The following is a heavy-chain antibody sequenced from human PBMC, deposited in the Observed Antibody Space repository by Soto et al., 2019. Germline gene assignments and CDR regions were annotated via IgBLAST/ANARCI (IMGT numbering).Heavy chain of an antibody. D-gene: IGHD3-22*01. CDR2: INPSGGST. Sequence: ASVKVSCKASGYTFTSYYMHWVRQAPGQVLEWMGIINPSGGSTSYAQRFQGRVTMTRDTSTSTVYMELSSLRSEDTAVYYCARETSTMIVVAHDAFDIWGQGTMVTVSS. J-gene: IGHJ3*02. V-gene: IGHV1-46*01. CDR3: ARETSTMIVVAHDAFDI. CDR1: GYTFTSYY.